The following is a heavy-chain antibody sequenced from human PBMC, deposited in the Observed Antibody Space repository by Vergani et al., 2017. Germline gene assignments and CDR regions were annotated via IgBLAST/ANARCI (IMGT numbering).Heavy chain of an antibody. CDR3: ARDVALGGIDY. V-gene: IGHV3-30-3*01. Sequence: QVQLVQSGAEVKKPGASVKVSCKASGYTFASYAMHWVRQAPGKGLEWVAVISYDGSNKYYADSVKGRFTISRDNSKNTLYLQMNSLRAEDTAVYYCARDVALGGIDYWGQGTLVTVSS. CDR2: ISYDGSNK. CDR1: GYTFASYA. D-gene: IGHD1-26*01. J-gene: IGHJ4*02.